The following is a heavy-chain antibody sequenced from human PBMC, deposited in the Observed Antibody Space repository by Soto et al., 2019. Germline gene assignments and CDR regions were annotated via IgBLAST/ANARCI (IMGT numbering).Heavy chain of an antibody. CDR1: GFTFSSYT. D-gene: IGHD4-4*01. V-gene: IGHV3-21*01. Sequence: GGSLRLSCAASGFTFSSYTMSWVRQAPGMGLEWVSSISSSSTYMYYADSVKGRFTISRDNAKNSLYLQMNSLRAEDTAIYYCARDLGVTTVTNPWFDPWGQGSLVTVSS. CDR3: ARDLGVTTVTNPWFDP. CDR2: ISSSSTYM. J-gene: IGHJ5*02.